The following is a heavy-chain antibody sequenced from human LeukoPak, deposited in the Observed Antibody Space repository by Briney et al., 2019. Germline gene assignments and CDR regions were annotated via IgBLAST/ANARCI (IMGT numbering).Heavy chain of an antibody. CDR3: ARGLSVLDTAMVL. V-gene: IGHV1-2*02. J-gene: IGHJ4*02. D-gene: IGHD5-18*01. Sequence: ASVKVSCKASGYTFTGYYMHWVRQAPGQGLEWMGWINPNSGGTNYAQKFQGRVTMTRDTSISTAYMELSRLRSDDTAVYYCARGLSVLDTAMVLWGQGTLVTVSS. CDR1: GYTFTGYY. CDR2: INPNSGGT.